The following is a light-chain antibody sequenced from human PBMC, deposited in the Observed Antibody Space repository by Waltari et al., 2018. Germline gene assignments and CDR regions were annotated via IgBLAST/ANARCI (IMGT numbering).Light chain of an antibody. CDR1: RSVSSSY. J-gene: IGKJ1*01. Sequence: EIVLTQSPGTLSLSPGARATLYCRASRSVSSSYLAWYQQKPGQAPRLLIYGASSRATGIPDRFSGRGSGTDFTLTISRLEPEDFAVYYCQQYGSSPRKTFGQGTKVEIK. V-gene: IGKV3-20*01. CDR3: QQYGSSPRKT. CDR2: GAS.